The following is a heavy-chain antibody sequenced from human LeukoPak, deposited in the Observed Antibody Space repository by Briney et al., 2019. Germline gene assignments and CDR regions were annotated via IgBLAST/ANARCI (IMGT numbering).Heavy chain of an antibody. D-gene: IGHD4-17*01. J-gene: IGHJ4*02. Sequence: GGSLSLSCAASGFTFSSYVMGWVRQAPGKGLEWVSALSGSGGSTYYADSVRGRFTISRDNSKSTLYLQMHSLRAEDTAIYYCAKNFYGDYNVFFDYWGQGTLVTVSS. CDR1: GFTFSSYV. CDR2: LSGSGGST. CDR3: AKNFYGDYNVFFDY. V-gene: IGHV3-23*01.